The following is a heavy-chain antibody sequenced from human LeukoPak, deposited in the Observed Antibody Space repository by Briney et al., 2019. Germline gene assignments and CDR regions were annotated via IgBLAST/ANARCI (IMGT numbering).Heavy chain of an antibody. J-gene: IGHJ4*02. CDR1: GSIFSDYW. V-gene: IGHV5-51*01. D-gene: IGHD1-26*01. Sequence: GASLQISCEGSGSIFSDYWIGWGRQLPGKGLEGMGISYPGDCDTRYSPSFEGQVTISADKSISTAYLQWSSLKASDTAMYYCAIRYSGSYNDYWGQGTLVTVSS. CDR2: SYPGDCDT. CDR3: AIRYSGSYNDY.